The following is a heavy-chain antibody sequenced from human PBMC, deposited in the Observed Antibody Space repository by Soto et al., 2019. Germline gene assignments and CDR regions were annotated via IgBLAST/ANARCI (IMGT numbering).Heavy chain of an antibody. D-gene: IGHD3-22*01. CDR2: ISGSVGST. Sequence: EVQLLESGGGLVQPGGSLRLSCAASGFTFSSYAMSWVRQAPGKGLEWVSAISGSVGSTYYEDSVKGRFTISRDNSKSTLYMQMNSLRAEDTAVYYCAKGLYDSSGTFDYWGQGTLVTVSS. CDR3: AKGLYDSSGTFDY. J-gene: IGHJ4*02. V-gene: IGHV3-23*01. CDR1: GFTFSSYA.